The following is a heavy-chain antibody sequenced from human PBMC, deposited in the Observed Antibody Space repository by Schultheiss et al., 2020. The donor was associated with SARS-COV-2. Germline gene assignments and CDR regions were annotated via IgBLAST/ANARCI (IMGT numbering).Heavy chain of an antibody. J-gene: IGHJ4*02. CDR2: ISSSGSTI. CDR1: GFTFSSYE. CDR3: ARALHAVPAAHDY. V-gene: IGHV3-48*03. Sequence: GGSLRLSCAASGFTFSSYEMNWVRQAPGKGLEWVSYISSSGSTIYYADSVKGRFTISRDNAKNSLYLQMNSLRAEDTAVYYCARALHAVPAAHDYWGQGTLVTVSS. D-gene: IGHD2-2*01.